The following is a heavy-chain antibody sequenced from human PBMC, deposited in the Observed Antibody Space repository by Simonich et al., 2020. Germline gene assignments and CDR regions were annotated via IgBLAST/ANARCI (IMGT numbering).Heavy chain of an antibody. D-gene: IGHD7-27*01. J-gene: IGHJ4*02. CDR2: IYHSGST. CDR3: ARRELGTFDY. CDR1: GYSISSGYY. Sequence: QVQLQESGPGLVKPSETLSLTCAVSGYSISSGYYWGWIRQPPGKGLEWIGSIYHSGSTYYNPSLKSRVTISVDTSKNQFSLKLSSVTAADTAVYYCARRELGTFDYWGQGTLVTVSS. V-gene: IGHV4-38-2*01.